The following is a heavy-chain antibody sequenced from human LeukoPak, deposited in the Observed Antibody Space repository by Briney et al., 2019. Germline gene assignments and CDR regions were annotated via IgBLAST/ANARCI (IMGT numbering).Heavy chain of an antibody. CDR3: ARDLGSSTVTTAFDY. J-gene: IGHJ4*02. D-gene: IGHD4-17*01. Sequence: GESLSLSCAASGFTFSSYSMNWVRQAPGKGLEWVSSISSSSSYIYYADSVKGRFTISRDNANNLLHLQMDNLRAEDTAVYYCARDLGSSTVTTAFDYWGQGTLVTVSS. CDR2: ISSSSSYI. CDR1: GFTFSSYS. V-gene: IGHV3-21*04.